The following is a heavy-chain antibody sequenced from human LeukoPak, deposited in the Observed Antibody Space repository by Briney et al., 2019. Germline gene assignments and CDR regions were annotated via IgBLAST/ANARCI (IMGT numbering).Heavy chain of an antibody. CDR1: GGSISSYY. D-gene: IGHD3-10*01. Sequence: NPSETLSLTCTVSGGSISSYYWSWIRQPPGKGLEWIGYIYYSGSTNYNPSLKSRVTISVDTSKNQFSLKLSSVTAADTAVYYCARDGGGSGSYYVTFDYWGQGTLVTVSS. CDR3: ARDGGGSGSYYVTFDY. J-gene: IGHJ4*02. CDR2: IYYSGST. V-gene: IGHV4-59*12.